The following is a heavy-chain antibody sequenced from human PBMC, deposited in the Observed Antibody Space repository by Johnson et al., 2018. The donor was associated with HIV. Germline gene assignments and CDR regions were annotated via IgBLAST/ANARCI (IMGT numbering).Heavy chain of an antibody. CDR3: ASERWSEGRELRGAFDI. Sequence: QVQLVESGGGVVQPGRSLRLSCAASGFTFSSYAMHWVRQAPGKGLEWVAVISYDGSNKYYADAVKGRFSISRDNAKNSLYLQMNSLGAEDTALYYCASERWSEGRELRGAFDIWGHGTMVTVSS. CDR2: ISYDGSNK. J-gene: IGHJ3*02. V-gene: IGHV3-30-3*01. D-gene: IGHD1-26*01. CDR1: GFTFSSYA.